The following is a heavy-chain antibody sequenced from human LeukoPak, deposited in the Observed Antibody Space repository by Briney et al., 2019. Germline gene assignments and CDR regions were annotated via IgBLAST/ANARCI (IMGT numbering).Heavy chain of an antibody. CDR3: AKAMSSRPQYYFDY. D-gene: IGHD6-13*01. J-gene: IGHJ4*02. V-gene: IGHV3-23*01. CDR1: GFTFSSFA. CDR2: ISGSGGST. Sequence: GGSLRLSCAASGFTFSSFAMSWVRQAPGKGLEWVSAISGSGGSTYYADSVKGRFTISRDNSKNTLYLQMNSLRAEDTAVYSCAKAMSSRPQYYFDYWGQGTLVTVSS.